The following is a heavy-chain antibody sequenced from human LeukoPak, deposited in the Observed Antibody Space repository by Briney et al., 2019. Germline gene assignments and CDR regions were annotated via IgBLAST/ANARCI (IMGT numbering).Heavy chain of an antibody. CDR1: GFTFTNSA. CDR3: ANFQAGLWVSSPNNWFDS. Sequence: GTSVKVSCKASGFTFTNSAVQWVRQARGQRLEWIGWIVVGSGNTNYAQKFQERVTLTRDMSTSTAYMELSSLRSEDTAVYYCANFQAGLWVSSPNNWFDSWGQGTLVTVSS. CDR2: IVVGSGNT. D-gene: IGHD2-2*01. J-gene: IGHJ5*01. V-gene: IGHV1-58*01.